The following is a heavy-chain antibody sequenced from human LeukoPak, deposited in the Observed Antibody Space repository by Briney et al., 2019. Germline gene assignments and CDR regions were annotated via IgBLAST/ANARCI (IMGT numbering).Heavy chain of an antibody. J-gene: IGHJ5*02. CDR1: GGSISSSSYY. D-gene: IGHD6-13*01. CDR2: IYYSGST. Sequence: PSETLSLTCTVSGGSISSSSYYWGWIRQPPGKGLEWIGSIYYSGSTYYNPSLKSRVTISVDTSKNQFSLKLSSVTAADTAVYYCARSEYSSSWPLGWFDPWGQGTLVTVSS. V-gene: IGHV4-39*07. CDR3: ARSEYSSSWPLGWFDP.